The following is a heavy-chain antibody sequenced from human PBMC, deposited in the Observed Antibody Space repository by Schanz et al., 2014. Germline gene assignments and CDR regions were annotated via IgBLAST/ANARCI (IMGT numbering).Heavy chain of an antibody. CDR2: VSHDGFTK. V-gene: IGHV3-30*04. D-gene: IGHD6-19*01. J-gene: IGHJ3*02. CDR1: GFSFSGFA. CDR3: APDYSGGGCHI. Sequence: QVQLEESGGGVVQPGGSLRLSCVASGFSFSGFAVHWVRQAPGKGLEWVSIVSHDGFTKHYADSVRGRFTLSRDNSKNTEDLQMNSLRAEDTALYFCAPDYSGGGCHIWGQGTMVTVSS.